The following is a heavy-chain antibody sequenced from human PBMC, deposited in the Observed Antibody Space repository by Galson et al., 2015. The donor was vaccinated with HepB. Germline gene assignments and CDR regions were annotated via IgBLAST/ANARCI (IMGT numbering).Heavy chain of an antibody. Sequence: SLRLSCAASGFTFSSYSMNWVRQAPGKGLEWVSFISNSGSYKFYAGSVKGRCTISRDDAKSLLYLQQNSLRVEDTAVYYCARLGHSGWYTSKVYYLDYWGQGTLVTVSS. D-gene: IGHD6-19*01. CDR2: ISNSGSYK. CDR3: ARLGHSGWYTSKVYYLDY. J-gene: IGHJ4*02. CDR1: GFTFSSYS. V-gene: IGHV3-21*01.